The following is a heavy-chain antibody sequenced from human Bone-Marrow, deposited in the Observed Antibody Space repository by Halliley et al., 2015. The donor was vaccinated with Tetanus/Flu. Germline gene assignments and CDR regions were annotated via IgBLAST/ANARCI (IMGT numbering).Heavy chain of an antibody. V-gene: IGHV3-30-3*01. Sequence: EWVAVMSNDGSNTYYADSVKGRFTSSRDNSKNTLYLQMNSLRAEDTAVYYCARVWVPPWYFDLWGRGTLVTVSS. CDR2: MSNDGSNT. CDR3: ARVWVPPWYFDL. D-gene: IGHD7-27*01. J-gene: IGHJ2*01.